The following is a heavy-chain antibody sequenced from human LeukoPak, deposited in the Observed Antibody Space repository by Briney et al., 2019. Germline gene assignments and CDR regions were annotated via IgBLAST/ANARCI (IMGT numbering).Heavy chain of an antibody. Sequence: SETLSLTCAVYGGSFSGYYWSWIRQPPGKGLEWIGEINHSGSTNYNPSLKSRVTISVDTSKNQFSLKLSSVTAADTAVYYCARLQVGYYYYGMDVWGQGTTVTVSS. V-gene: IGHV4-34*01. D-gene: IGHD3-10*01. J-gene: IGHJ6*02. CDR1: GGSFSGYY. CDR3: ARLQVGYYYYGMDV. CDR2: INHSGST.